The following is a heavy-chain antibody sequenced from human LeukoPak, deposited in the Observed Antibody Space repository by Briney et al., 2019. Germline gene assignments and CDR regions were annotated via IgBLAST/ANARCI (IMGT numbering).Heavy chain of an antibody. CDR3: AGGRQWLAFDN. CDR2: ISNSGST. CDR1: GGSISRYH. D-gene: IGHD6-19*01. J-gene: IGHJ4*02. V-gene: IGHV4-4*09. Sequence: PSETLSLTCSVSGGSISRYHWSWIRQPPGKGLEWIGYISNSGSTNYNPSLKSRITISIDTSKNQFSLKVNSVAAADAAIYYCAGGRQWLAFDNWGQGSLVTVSS.